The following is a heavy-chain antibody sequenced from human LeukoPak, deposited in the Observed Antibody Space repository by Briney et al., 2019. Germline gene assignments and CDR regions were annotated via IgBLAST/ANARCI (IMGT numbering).Heavy chain of an antibody. V-gene: IGHV3-21*01. CDR1: GFTFSSYS. J-gene: IGHJ6*02. Sequence: GGSLRLSCAASGFTFSSYSMNWVRQAPGKGLEWVSSISSGSSYIYYADSVKGRFTISRDNAKNSLYLQMNSLRAEDTAVYYCASKMDIVVVPAAPRGYYYYGMDVWGQGTTVTVSS. CDR2: ISSGSSYI. CDR3: ASKMDIVVVPAAPRGYYYYGMDV. D-gene: IGHD2-2*03.